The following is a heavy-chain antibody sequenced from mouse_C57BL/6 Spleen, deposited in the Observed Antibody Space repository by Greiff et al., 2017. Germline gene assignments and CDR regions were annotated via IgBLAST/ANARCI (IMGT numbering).Heavy chain of an antibody. Sequence: VQLKESGPGLVKPSQSLSLTCSVTGYSITSGYYWNWIRQFPGNKLEWMGYISYDGSNNYHPSLKNRISITRDTSKNQFFLKLNSVTTEDTATYYCASYYYGSSFFDYWGQGTTLTVSS. V-gene: IGHV3-6*01. CDR3: ASYYYGSSFFDY. CDR2: ISYDGSN. CDR1: GYSITSGYY. D-gene: IGHD1-1*01. J-gene: IGHJ2*01.